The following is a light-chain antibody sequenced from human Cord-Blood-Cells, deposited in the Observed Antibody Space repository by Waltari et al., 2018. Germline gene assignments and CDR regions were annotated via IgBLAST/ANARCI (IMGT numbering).Light chain of an antibody. CDR2: AAS. Sequence: DIQLTQSPSFLSASVGDRVTITCRASQGISSYLAWYQQKPGKAPKLLIDAASTLQSGVPSRFSGSGAGTEFTLTISSLQPEDFATYYCQQLNSYPHTFGQGTKLEIK. CDR1: QGISSY. J-gene: IGKJ2*01. CDR3: QQLNSYPHT. V-gene: IGKV1-9*01.